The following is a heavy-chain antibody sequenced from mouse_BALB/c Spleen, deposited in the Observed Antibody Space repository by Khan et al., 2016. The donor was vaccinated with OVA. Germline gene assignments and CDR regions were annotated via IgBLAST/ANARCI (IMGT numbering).Heavy chain of an antibody. V-gene: IGHV5-6*01. CDR1: GFTFSSYG. D-gene: IGHD4-1*01. CDR3: SSHLTGSCAY. J-gene: IGHJ3*01. Sequence: DVQLVESGGVLVKPGRSLKLYCAASGFTFSSYGTSWVRQTPHKRLERVATISSDGSYTYSPDSVKGRFTISSDNAKNTLYLHMRSLQTEDTAMYDCSSHLTGSCAYWGQGTLVTVSA. CDR2: ISSDGSYT.